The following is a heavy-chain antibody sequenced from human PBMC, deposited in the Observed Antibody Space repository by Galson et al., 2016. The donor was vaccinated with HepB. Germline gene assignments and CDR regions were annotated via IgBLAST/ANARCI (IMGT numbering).Heavy chain of an antibody. Sequence: SLRLSCATSGFTFADSAMHWVRQAPGRGLEWVSGIAWNSGSIDYADSVRGRFTISRDNDKQSLYLQMNNLRSEDTALYYCVKPLRLLEWSDYDAFEIWGQGTMVTVSS. V-gene: IGHV3-9*01. CDR3: VKPLRLLEWSDYDAFEI. CDR1: GFTFADSA. D-gene: IGHD3-3*01. CDR2: IAWNSGSI. J-gene: IGHJ3*02.